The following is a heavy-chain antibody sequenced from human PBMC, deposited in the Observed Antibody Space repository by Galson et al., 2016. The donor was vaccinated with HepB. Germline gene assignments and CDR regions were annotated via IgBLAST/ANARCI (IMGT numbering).Heavy chain of an antibody. V-gene: IGHV3-30*04. J-gene: IGHJ4*02. Sequence: SLRLSCAASGFTFSNYVIHWVRQAPGKGLEWVAFISYDGSNKNYADSVKGRFTISRDNSKNTLYLQMNSQRPEDTAVYYCASDAVGAAQLGSWGQGTLVTVFS. CDR2: ISYDGSNK. CDR3: ASDAVGAAQLGS. CDR1: GFTFSNYV. D-gene: IGHD1-26*01.